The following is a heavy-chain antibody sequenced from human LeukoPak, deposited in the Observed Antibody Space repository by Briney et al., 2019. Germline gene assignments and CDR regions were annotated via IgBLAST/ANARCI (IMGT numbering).Heavy chain of an antibody. CDR2: IKQDGSEK. J-gene: IGHJ5*02. V-gene: IGHV3-7*01. CDR1: GFTFSSYW. D-gene: IGHD3-10*01. CDR3: ASLYGSGSYSSDWFDP. Sequence: GGSLRLSCAASGFTFSSYWMSWVRQAPGKGLEWVANIKQDGSEKYYVDSVKGRFTISRDNAKNSLYLQMNSLRAEDTAVYYCASLYGSGSYSSDWFDPWGQGTLVTVSS.